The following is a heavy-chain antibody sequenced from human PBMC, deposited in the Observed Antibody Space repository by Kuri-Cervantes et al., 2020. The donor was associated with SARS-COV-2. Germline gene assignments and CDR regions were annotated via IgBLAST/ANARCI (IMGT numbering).Heavy chain of an antibody. J-gene: IGHJ2*01. V-gene: IGHV3-30*02. D-gene: IGHD4-23*01. CDR3: ARALGGYWYFDL. CDR2: IRYDGSNK. Sequence: GESLKISCAASGFTFRSYGMHWVRQAPGKGLEWVAFIRYDGSNKYYADSVKGRFTISRDNSKNTLYLQMNSLRAEDTAVYYCARALGGYWYFDLWGRGTLVTVSS. CDR1: GFTFRSYG.